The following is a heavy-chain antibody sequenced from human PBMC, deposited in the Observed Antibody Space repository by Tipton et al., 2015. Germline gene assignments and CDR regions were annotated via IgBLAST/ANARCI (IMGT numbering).Heavy chain of an antibody. Sequence: TLSLTCSVSGGSVTSGSYYWSWIRQPPGKGLEWIGYISQRDGTTYNPSLKSRLTISVDTSKNQVFLKLTSVTAADTAVYFCARDLEHGMDIWGQGTTVTVS. V-gene: IGHV4-61*01. CDR1: GGSVTSGSYY. CDR3: ARDLEHGMDI. CDR2: ISQRDGT. D-gene: IGHD5-24*01. J-gene: IGHJ6*02.